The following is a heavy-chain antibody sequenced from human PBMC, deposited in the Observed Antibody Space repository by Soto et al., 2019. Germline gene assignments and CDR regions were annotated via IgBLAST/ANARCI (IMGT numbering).Heavy chain of an antibody. CDR3: ARAGIVLMVYASYGMDV. V-gene: IGHV1-2*04. CDR1: GYTFTSYA. D-gene: IGHD2-8*01. CDR2: INPNSGGT. J-gene: IGHJ6*02. Sequence: GASVKVSCKASGYTFTSYAMHWVRQAPGQRLEWMGWINPNSGGTNYAQKFQGWVTMTRDTPISTAYMELGRLRSDDTAVYYCARAGIVLMVYASYGMDVWGQGTTVTVSS.